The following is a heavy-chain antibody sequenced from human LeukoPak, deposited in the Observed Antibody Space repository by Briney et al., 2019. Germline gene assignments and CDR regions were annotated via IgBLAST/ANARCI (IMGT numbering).Heavy chain of an antibody. V-gene: IGHV3-30*02. CDR3: ARGGKRAVAGTRSPQYFPH. CDR2: IRYDGSNK. CDR1: GFTFSIYG. Sequence: GGSLRLSCAASGFTFSIYGMHWVRQAPGKGLEWVSFIRYDGSNKYYADSVKGRFTISRDNSKNTLYLQMNSLRAKDTAVYYCARGGKRAVAGTRSPQYFPHWGQGTLVTVSS. D-gene: IGHD6-19*01. J-gene: IGHJ1*01.